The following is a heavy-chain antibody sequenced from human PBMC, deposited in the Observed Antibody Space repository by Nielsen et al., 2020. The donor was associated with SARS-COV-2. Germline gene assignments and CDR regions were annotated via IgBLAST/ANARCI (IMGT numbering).Heavy chain of an antibody. J-gene: IGHJ4*02. CDR3: ASSGSWYYGGSYFDY. D-gene: IGHD6-13*01. CDR1: GFTFSSYS. V-gene: IGHV3-21*01. CDR2: ISSSSSYI. Sequence: GESLKISCAASGFTFSSYSMNWVRQAPGKGLEWVSSISSSSSYIYYADSVKGRFTISRDNAKNSLYLQMNSLRAEDTAVYYCASSGSWYYGGSYFDYWGQGTLVTVSS.